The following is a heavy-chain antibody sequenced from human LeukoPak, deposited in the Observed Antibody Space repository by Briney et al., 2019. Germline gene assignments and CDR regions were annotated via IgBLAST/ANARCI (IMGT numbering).Heavy chain of an antibody. D-gene: IGHD6-13*01. J-gene: IGHJ5*02. Sequence: PGGSLRLSCAASGFTFSSYAMSWVRQAPGKGLEWVSAISGSGGSTYYADSVKGRFTISRDNSKNTLYLQMNSLRAEDTAVYYCAKDPYSSSWYYHWFDPWGQGTLVTVSS. CDR3: AKDPYSSSWYYHWFDP. CDR1: GFTFSSYA. CDR2: ISGSGGST. V-gene: IGHV3-23*01.